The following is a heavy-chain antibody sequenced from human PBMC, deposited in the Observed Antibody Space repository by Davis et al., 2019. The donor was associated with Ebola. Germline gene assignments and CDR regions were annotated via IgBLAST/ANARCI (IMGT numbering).Heavy chain of an antibody. V-gene: IGHV3-64D*06. CDR3: VKTQFLEWSYGMDV. Sequence: GGSLRLSCSASGFTFSSYTMHWVRQAPGKGLEYVSAISSDGGSTYYADSVKGSFTISRDNSKNTLYLQMSSLRAEDTAVYYCVKTQFLEWSYGMDVWGQGTTVTVSS. D-gene: IGHD3-3*01. CDR1: GFTFSSYT. CDR2: ISSDGGST. J-gene: IGHJ6*02.